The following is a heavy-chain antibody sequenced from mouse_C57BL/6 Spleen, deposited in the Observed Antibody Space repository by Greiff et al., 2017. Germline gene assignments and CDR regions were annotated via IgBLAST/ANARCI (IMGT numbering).Heavy chain of an antibody. CDR3: ARHYGSSYGYFDV. Sequence: QVQLKQPGAELVMPGASVKLSCKASGYTFTSYWMHWVKQRPGQGLEWIGEIDPSDSYTNYNQKFKGKSTLTVDKSSSTAYMQISSLTSEDSAVYYCARHYGSSYGYFDVWGTGTTVTVSS. CDR1: GYTFTSYW. J-gene: IGHJ1*03. V-gene: IGHV1-69*01. D-gene: IGHD1-1*01. CDR2: IDPSDSYT.